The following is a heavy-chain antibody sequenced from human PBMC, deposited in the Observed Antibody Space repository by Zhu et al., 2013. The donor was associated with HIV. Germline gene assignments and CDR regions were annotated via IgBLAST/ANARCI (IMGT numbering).Heavy chain of an antibody. J-gene: IGHJ3*02. CDR1: GGSMSDYH. V-gene: IGHV4-59*01. CDR3: ARVREDGYKYVDAFDI. CDR2: VHYSGRT. D-gene: IGHD5-12*01. Sequence: QVQLQESGPGLVKPSETLSLTCTVSGGSMSDYHWSWIRQYPGKGLEWIGHVHYSGRTNYNPSLKSRVTISLDTSKRQFSLRLASVATADTAVYYCARVREDGYKYVDAFDIWGQGTMVTVSS.